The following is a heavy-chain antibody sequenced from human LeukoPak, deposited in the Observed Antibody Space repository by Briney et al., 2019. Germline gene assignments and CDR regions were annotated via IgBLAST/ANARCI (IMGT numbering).Heavy chain of an antibody. CDR1: GYTFTSYD. J-gene: IGHJ6*04. V-gene: IGHV1-8*01. Sequence: GASVKVSCKASGYTFTSYDINWVRQATGQGLEWMGWMNPNSGNTGYAQKFQGRVTMTRNTSISTAYMELSSLRAEDTAVYYCAKPRGEVVPAAPLDVWGKGTTVTISS. D-gene: IGHD2-2*01. CDR3: AKPRGEVVPAAPLDV. CDR2: MNPNSGNT.